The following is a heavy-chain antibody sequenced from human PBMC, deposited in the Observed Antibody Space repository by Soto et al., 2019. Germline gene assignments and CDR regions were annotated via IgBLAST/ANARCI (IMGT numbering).Heavy chain of an antibody. D-gene: IGHD3-22*01. CDR1: GGSINSGGFY. CDR2: IYYSGST. J-gene: IGHJ4*02. V-gene: IGHV4-31*03. Sequence: SETLSLTCTVSGGSINSGGFYWSRIRQHPGKGLEWIGYIYYSGSTYYNPSLKSRVVISVDTSKNQFSLRLRSVTAADTAVYYCARAASSYYDNTGYYHFDYWGQGSLVTVSS. CDR3: ARAASSYYDNTGYYHFDY.